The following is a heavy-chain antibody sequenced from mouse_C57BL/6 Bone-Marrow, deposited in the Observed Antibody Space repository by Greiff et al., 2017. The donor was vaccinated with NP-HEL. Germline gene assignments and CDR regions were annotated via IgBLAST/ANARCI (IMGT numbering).Heavy chain of an antibody. CDR3: ARRYYYGSSYWFAY. D-gene: IGHD1-1*01. V-gene: IGHV5-6*01. Sequence: EVQRVESGGDLVKPGGSLKLSCAASGFTFSSYGMSWVRQTPDKRLEWVATISSGGSYTYYPDSVKGRFTSARDNAKNTLYLQMSSLKSEDTAMYYCARRYYYGSSYWFAYWGQGTLVTVSA. CDR2: ISSGGSYT. CDR1: GFTFSSYG. J-gene: IGHJ3*01.